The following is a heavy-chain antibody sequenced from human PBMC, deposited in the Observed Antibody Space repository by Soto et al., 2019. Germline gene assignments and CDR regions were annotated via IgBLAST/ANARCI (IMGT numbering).Heavy chain of an antibody. J-gene: IGHJ4*02. CDR1: GVSISSSSYY. V-gene: IGHV4-39*01. CDR3: ARHGSY. CDR2: IYFSGST. Sequence: LSLTCTVSGVSISSSSYYWGWIRQTPGKGLEWIGTIYFSGSTYYNPSLKSRVTISVDRSKNQFSLNLTSVTAADTAVYYCARHGSYWGPGTLVTVSS.